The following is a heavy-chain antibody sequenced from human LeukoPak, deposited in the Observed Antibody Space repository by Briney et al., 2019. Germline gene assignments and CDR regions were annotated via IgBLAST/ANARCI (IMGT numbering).Heavy chain of an antibody. D-gene: IGHD2-2*01. J-gene: IGHJ4*02. CDR3: ARERYCTSATCYVGTPFDY. V-gene: IGHV3-7*01. CDR2: IKQDGSEN. Sequence: GGSLRLSCAASGFTFSTYYMTWVRQAPGKGLEWVAGIKQDGSENYYVDSVKGRFTISRDNSKSSLSLQMNSLRAEDTALYFCARERYCTSATCYVGTPFDYWGQGTLVTVSP. CDR1: GFTFSTYY.